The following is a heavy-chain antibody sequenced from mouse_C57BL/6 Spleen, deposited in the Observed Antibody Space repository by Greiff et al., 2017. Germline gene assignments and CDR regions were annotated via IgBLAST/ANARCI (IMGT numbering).Heavy chain of an antibody. CDR1: GYTFTDYY. D-gene: IGHD1-1*01. CDR3: AREGTTVRGFDV. CDR2: INPYNGGT. Sequence: EVQLQQSGPVLVKPGASVKMSCKASGYTFTDYYMNWVKQSHGKSLEWIGVINPYNGGTSYNQKFKGKATLTVDKSSSTAYMELNSLTSEDSAVYYCAREGTTVRGFDVWGTGTTVTVSS. V-gene: IGHV1-19*01. J-gene: IGHJ1*03.